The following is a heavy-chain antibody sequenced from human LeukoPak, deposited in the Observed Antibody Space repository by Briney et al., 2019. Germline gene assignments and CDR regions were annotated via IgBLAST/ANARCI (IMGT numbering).Heavy chain of an antibody. CDR2: ISSSGSTI. J-gene: IGHJ4*02. CDR3: ARDYGAKSDY. Sequence: GGSLRLSCAAPGFTFSSYEMNWVRQAPGKGLEWVSYISSSGSTIYYADSVKGRFTISRDNAKNSLYLQMNSLRAEDTSVYYCARDYGAKSDYWGQGTLVTLSS. CDR1: GFTFSSYE. D-gene: IGHD4/OR15-4a*01. V-gene: IGHV3-48*03.